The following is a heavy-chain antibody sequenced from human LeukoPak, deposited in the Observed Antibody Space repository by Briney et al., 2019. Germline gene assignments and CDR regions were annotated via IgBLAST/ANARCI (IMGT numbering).Heavy chain of an antibody. CDR3: ARDFMYSISCTGC. Sequence: GGSLRLSCAASGFTFSSYAMSWVRQAPGKGLVWVSRIKTDGSSTSYADSVKGRFTISRDNAKNTMYLQMNSLRVEDTAVYYCARDFMYSISCTGCWGQGTLVTVSS. J-gene: IGHJ4*02. CDR1: GFTFSSYA. CDR2: IKTDGSST. V-gene: IGHV3-74*01. D-gene: IGHD6-13*01.